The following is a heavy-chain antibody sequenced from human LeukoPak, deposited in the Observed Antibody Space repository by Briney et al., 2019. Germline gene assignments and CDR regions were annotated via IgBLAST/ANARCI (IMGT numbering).Heavy chain of an antibody. D-gene: IGHD3-22*01. CDR1: GGSISSGGYS. V-gene: IGHV4-61*08. J-gene: IGHJ4*02. CDR2: VHHSGST. Sequence: ASETLSLTCAVSGGSISSGGYSWSWFRQPPGKGLEWIGYVHHSGSTNYNPSLKSRVTISIDTSKNQFSLKLSPVTAADTAVYYCARGYYDNSGYSNPFDYWGQGTLVTVSS. CDR3: ARGYYDNSGYSNPFDY.